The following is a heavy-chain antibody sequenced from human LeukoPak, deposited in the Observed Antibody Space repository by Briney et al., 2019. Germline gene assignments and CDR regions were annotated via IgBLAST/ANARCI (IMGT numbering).Heavy chain of an antibody. CDR2: IYSGGST. CDR3: AKELWFGELFPNWFDP. Sequence: GGSLRLSCAASEFSVGSNYMTWVRQAPGKGLEWVSLIYSGGSTYYADSVKGRFTISRDNSKNTLYLQINSLRAEDTAVYYCAKELWFGELFPNWFDPWGQGTLVTVSS. J-gene: IGHJ5*02. CDR1: EFSVGSNY. D-gene: IGHD3-10*01. V-gene: IGHV3-66*01.